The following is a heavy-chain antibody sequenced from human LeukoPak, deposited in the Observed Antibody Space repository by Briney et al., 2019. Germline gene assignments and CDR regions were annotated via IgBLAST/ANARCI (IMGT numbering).Heavy chain of an antibody. J-gene: IGHJ4*02. CDR3: AKDPATANEYYFDY. CDR1: GFTFSSYA. Sequence: GGSLRLSSAASGFTFSSYAMSCVRQAPGKGLEWVSAISGSGGSTYYADSVKGRFTISRDNSKNMLYLQMNSLRAEDTAVYYCAKDPATANEYYFDYWGQGTLVTVSS. CDR2: ISGSGGST. D-gene: IGHD5-12*01. V-gene: IGHV3-23*01.